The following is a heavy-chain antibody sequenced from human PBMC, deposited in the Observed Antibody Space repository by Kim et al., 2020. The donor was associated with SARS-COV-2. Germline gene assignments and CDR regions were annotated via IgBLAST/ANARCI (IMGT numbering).Heavy chain of an antibody. V-gene: IGHV3-11*01. CDR3: ARQNMVRDHWFDP. J-gene: IGHJ5*02. D-gene: IGHD3-10*01. Sequence: PDSVRGRLTISRASAKNSRYRQMNRLRAEDTAVYYCARQNMVRDHWFDPWGQGTLVTVSS.